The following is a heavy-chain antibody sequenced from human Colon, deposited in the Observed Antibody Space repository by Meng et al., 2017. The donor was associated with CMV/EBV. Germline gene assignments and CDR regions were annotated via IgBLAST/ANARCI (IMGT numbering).Heavy chain of an antibody. CDR3: ARDWGAAWNTVITDY. J-gene: IGHJ4*02. Sequence: QFQLLQSGTEVKRPGALVKCSFKASGYTFTSYGISWLRQAPGQGLEWMGWISAHSGDTRFGHKFKGRVIMPTDTASSTAHMELRNLRSDGTAVYYCARDWGAAWNTVITDYWGQGTLVTVSS. CDR2: ISAHSGDT. CDR1: GYTFTSYG. V-gene: IGHV1-18*01. D-gene: IGHD1/OR15-1a*01.